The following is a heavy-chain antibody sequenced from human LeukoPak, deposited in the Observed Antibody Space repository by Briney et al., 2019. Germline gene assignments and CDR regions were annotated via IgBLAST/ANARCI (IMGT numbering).Heavy chain of an antibody. CDR3: AREIYSSSWSDYYCYMDV. CDR2: FYTSGST. D-gene: IGHD6-13*01. J-gene: IGHJ6*03. CDR1: GGSISSGTYY. V-gene: IGHV4-61*02. Sequence: SETLSLTCAVSGGSISSGTYYWSWIRQPAGKGLEWIGRFYTSGSTNYNPSLKSRVTISVDTSKNQFSLKLSSVTAADTAVYYCAREIYSSSWSDYYCYMDVWGKGTTVTISS.